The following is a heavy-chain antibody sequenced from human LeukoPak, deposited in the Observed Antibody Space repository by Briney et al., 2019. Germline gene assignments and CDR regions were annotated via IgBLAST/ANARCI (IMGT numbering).Heavy chain of an antibody. J-gene: IGHJ5*02. CDR3: ARRPNSGYYYNWFDP. V-gene: IGHV4-39*01. CDR2: IFDSGST. D-gene: IGHD3-22*01. CDR1: GASINSNSYD. Sequence: SETLSLTCTVAGASINSNSYDWGWIRQPPGKGLEGFGSIFDSGSTYYNPSVKSRGTISVDTSQNQFCLKLSSVTAADTAVYYCARRPNSGYYYNWFDPWGQGTLVTVSS.